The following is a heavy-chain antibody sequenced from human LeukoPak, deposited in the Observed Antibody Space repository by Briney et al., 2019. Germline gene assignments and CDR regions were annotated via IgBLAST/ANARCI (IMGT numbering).Heavy chain of an antibody. J-gene: IGHJ4*02. D-gene: IGHD5-18*01. CDR1: GFTFSSYS. CDR2: MKKDGSET. V-gene: IGHV3-7*01. Sequence: GSLRLSCVVSGFTFSSYSMIWVRQAPGKGLQWVANMKKDGSETKYAESVKGRFTISRDNTKNSLYLQMNSLRAEDTAVYYCARDLGYSYGYRTGGDYWGQGTLVTVSS. CDR3: ARDLGYSYGYRTGGDY.